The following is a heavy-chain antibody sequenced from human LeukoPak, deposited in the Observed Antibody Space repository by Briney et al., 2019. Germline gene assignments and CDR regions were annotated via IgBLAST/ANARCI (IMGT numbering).Heavy chain of an antibody. V-gene: IGHV1-2*02. Sequence: GASVKVSCKASGYTFTSYDINWVRQATGQGLEWMGWMNPNSGGTNYAQKFQGRVTMTRDTSISTAYMELSRLRSDDTAVYYCAREVVPAAMIDYWGQGTLVTVSS. D-gene: IGHD2-2*01. CDR3: AREVVPAAMIDY. J-gene: IGHJ4*02. CDR2: MNPNSGGT. CDR1: GYTFTSYD.